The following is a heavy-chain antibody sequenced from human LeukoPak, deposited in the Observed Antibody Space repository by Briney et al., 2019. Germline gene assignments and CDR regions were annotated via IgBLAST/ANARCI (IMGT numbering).Heavy chain of an antibody. V-gene: IGHV4-30-2*01. Sequence: SETLSLTCAVSGGSISSGGYSWSWIRQPPGKGLEWSGYIYHSGSTYYNPSLKSRVTISVDRSKNQFSLKLSSVTAADTAVYYCARGRDGSGDFDYWGQGTLVTVSS. D-gene: IGHD3-10*01. CDR2: IYHSGST. CDR1: GGSISSGGYS. J-gene: IGHJ4*02. CDR3: ARGRDGSGDFDY.